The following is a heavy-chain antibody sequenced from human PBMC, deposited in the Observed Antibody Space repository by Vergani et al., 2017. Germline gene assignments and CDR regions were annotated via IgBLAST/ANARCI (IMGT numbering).Heavy chain of an antibody. Sequence: QVQLVQSGAEVKKPGASVKVSCKASGYTFTSYGISWVRQAPGQGLEWMGWISAYNGNTNYAQKLQGRVTMTTDTSTSTAYMELRSLRSDDTAVYYCAGVIYGYNSYNWFDPWGQGTLVTVSS. CDR1: GYTFTSYG. D-gene: IGHD5-24*01. J-gene: IGHJ5*02. CDR3: AGVIYGYNSYNWFDP. V-gene: IGHV1-18*01. CDR2: ISAYNGNT.